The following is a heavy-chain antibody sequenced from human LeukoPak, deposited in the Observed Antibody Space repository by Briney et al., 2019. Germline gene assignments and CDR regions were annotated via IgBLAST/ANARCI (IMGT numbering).Heavy chain of an antibody. V-gene: IGHV4-39*01. D-gene: IGHD3-22*01. CDR2: IYYSGST. J-gene: IGHJ4*02. Sequence: SETLPLTCTVSGGSISSSSYYWGWIRQPPGKGLEWIGSIYYSGSTYYNPSLKSRVTISVDTSKNQFSLKLSSVTAADTAAYYCARHRAYYYDSSGFDYWGQGTLVTVSS. CDR3: ARHRAYYYDSSGFDY. CDR1: GGSISSSSYY.